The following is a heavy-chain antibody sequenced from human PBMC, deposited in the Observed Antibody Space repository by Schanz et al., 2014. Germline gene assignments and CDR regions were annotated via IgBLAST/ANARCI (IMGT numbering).Heavy chain of an antibody. D-gene: IGHD3-10*01. V-gene: IGHV4-39*01. CDR3: VRQLLWFGESGVDT. CDR2: IYNSGSA. J-gene: IGHJ5*02. CDR1: GGSIRRSTYY. Sequence: QLQLQESGPGLVKPSETLSLTCTVSGGSIRRSTYYWGWIRQPPGKGLEWVASIYNSGSAYYGPSLKSRVTISVGTSKNQFSLGLNSVTASDTAVYYCVRQLLWFGESGVDTWGQGTLVVVSS.